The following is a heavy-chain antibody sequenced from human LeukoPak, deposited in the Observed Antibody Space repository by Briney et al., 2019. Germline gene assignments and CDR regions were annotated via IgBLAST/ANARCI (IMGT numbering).Heavy chain of an antibody. CDR3: ARHLVFNWWLVGATREGNFDY. CDR2: IYYSGST. J-gene: IGHJ4*02. Sequence: SETLSLTCTVSGGSISSYYWSWIRQPPGKGLEWIGYIYYSGSTNYNPSLKSRVTISVDTSKNQFSLKLSSVTAADTAVYYCARHLVFNWWLVGATREGNFDYWGQGTLVTVSS. CDR1: GGSISSYY. V-gene: IGHV4-59*08. D-gene: IGHD1-26*01.